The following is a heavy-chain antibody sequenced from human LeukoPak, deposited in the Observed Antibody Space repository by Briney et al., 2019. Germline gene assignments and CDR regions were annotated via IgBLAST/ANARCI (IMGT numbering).Heavy chain of an antibody. CDR3: ARETSQKGAHYMDV. Sequence: SETLSLTCTVSGGSISSSSYYWSWIRQPPGKGLEWIGYIYYSGSTNYKSSLKSRVTISVDTSKNQFSLKLSSVTAADTAVYYCARETSQKGAHYMDVWGKGTTVTISS. D-gene: IGHD3-16*01. CDR1: GGSISSSSYY. J-gene: IGHJ6*03. CDR2: IYYSGST. V-gene: IGHV4-61*01.